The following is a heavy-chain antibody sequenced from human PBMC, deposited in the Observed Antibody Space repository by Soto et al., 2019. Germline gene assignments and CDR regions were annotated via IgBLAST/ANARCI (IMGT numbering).Heavy chain of an antibody. CDR1: GYTFTSYD. CDR2: MNPNTGNT. Sequence: ASVNVSCKPSGYTFTSYDINWVRQATGQGLEWMGWMNPNTGNTGYAQKFQGRVTMTRDTSISTAYMELSSLRSEDTAIYYCARPITIFGVVHMYFDYWGQGIEVTVAS. CDR3: ARPITIFGVVHMYFDY. V-gene: IGHV1-8*01. D-gene: IGHD3-3*01. J-gene: IGHJ4*02.